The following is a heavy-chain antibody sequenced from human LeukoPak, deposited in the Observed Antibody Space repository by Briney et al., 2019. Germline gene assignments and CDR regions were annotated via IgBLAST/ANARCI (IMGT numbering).Heavy chain of an antibody. Sequence: ASVKVSCKASGYTFTSYAISWVRQAPGQGLEWMGGIIPIFGTANYAQKFQGRVTITADESTSTAYMELSSLRSEDTAVYYCARDGDYYDSSGYYSCDYWGQGTLVTVSS. J-gene: IGHJ4*02. V-gene: IGHV1-69*13. D-gene: IGHD3-22*01. CDR2: IIPIFGTA. CDR3: ARDGDYYDSSGYYSCDY. CDR1: GYTFTSYA.